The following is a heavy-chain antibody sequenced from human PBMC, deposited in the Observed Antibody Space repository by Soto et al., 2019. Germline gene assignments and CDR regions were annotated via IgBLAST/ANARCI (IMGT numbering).Heavy chain of an antibody. Sequence: GASVKVSCKASGYTFTSYGISWVRQAPGQGLEWMGWISAYNGNTNYAQKLQGRVTMTTDTSTSTAYMELRSLRSDDTAVYYCARIPGYYDSSGYYPDRYWGQGTLVTGSS. D-gene: IGHD3-22*01. V-gene: IGHV1-18*01. CDR3: ARIPGYYDSSGYYPDRY. J-gene: IGHJ4*02. CDR1: GYTFTSYG. CDR2: ISAYNGNT.